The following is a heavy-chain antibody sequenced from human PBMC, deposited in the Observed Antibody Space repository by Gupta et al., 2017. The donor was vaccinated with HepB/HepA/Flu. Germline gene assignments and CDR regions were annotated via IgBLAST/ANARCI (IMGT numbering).Heavy chain of an antibody. D-gene: IGHD3-16*01. V-gene: IGHV3-23*01. Sequence: GRFTISRDNSKNTLYLQMNSLRAEDTAVYYCAKDGGSAGLFDYWGQGTLVTVSS. CDR3: AKDGGSAGLFDY. J-gene: IGHJ4*02.